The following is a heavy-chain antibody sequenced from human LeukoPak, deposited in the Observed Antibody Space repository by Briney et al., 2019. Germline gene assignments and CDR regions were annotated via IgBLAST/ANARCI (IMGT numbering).Heavy chain of an antibody. J-gene: IGHJ4*02. CDR1: GFTFSNTW. D-gene: IGHD5/OR15-5a*01. CDR2: IQSSTNGGTV. Sequence: PGGSLRLSCAASGFTFSNTWMTWVRQAPGKGLEWIGRIQSSTNGGTVDYAAPVKGRFTISRDDSKNTLYLQMNSLTTEDTAFYYCATDFYDASDHWGQGTLVTVSS. CDR3: ATDFYDASDH. V-gene: IGHV3-15*01.